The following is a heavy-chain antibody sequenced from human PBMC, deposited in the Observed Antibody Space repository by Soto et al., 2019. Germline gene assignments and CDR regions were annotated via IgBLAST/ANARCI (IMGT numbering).Heavy chain of an antibody. CDR2: ISSSGSTI. Sequence: GGSLRLSCAASGFTFSSYEMNWVRQAPGKGLEWVSYISSSGSTIYYADSVKGRFTISRDNAKNSLYLQMNSLRAEDTAVYYCARDEDYYDSSGYYSLWGQGTLVTVSS. J-gene: IGHJ4*02. CDR1: GFTFSSYE. D-gene: IGHD3-22*01. V-gene: IGHV3-48*03. CDR3: ARDEDYYDSSGYYSL.